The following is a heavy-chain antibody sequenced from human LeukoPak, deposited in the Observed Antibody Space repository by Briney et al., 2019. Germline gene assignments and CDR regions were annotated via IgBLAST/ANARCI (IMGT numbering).Heavy chain of an antibody. CDR2: IKSDGRST. J-gene: IGHJ4*02. V-gene: IGHV3-74*01. Sequence: PGGSLRLSCAASGFTFSSYWMHWVRQAPGKGLVWVSYIKSDGRSTSYADSGKGRFTISRGNAKDTLYLQTNSLRAEDTAVYYCARGGKYGTFDSWGQGTQVTVSS. D-gene: IGHD1-14*01. CDR3: ARGGKYGTFDS. CDR1: GFTFSSYW.